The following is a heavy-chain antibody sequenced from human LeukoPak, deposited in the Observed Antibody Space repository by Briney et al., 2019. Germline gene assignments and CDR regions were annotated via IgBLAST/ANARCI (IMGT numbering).Heavy chain of an antibody. CDR3: ARDAHVTYSSGSTLYYGMDV. CDR1: GFTFSDYY. Sequence: GGSLRLSCAASGFTFSDYYMSWIRQAPGKGLEWVSYISSSGSTIYYADSVKGRFTISRDNAKNSLYLQMNSLRAEDTAVYYCARDAHVTYSSGSTLYYGMDVWGQGTTVTVSS. CDR2: ISSSGSTI. D-gene: IGHD6-19*01. J-gene: IGHJ6*02. V-gene: IGHV3-11*01.